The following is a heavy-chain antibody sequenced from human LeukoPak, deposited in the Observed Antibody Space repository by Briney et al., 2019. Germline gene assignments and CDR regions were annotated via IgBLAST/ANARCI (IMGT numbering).Heavy chain of an antibody. D-gene: IGHD6-19*01. Sequence: PSETLSLTCTVSGGSISTSNYYWGWIRQPPGKGLEWIGSIYHSGSTYYNPSLKSRVTISVDTSKNQFSLKLSSVTAADTAVYYCARVTARYSSGWQYNWFDPWGQGTLVTVSS. CDR1: GGSISTSNYY. CDR2: IYHSGST. J-gene: IGHJ5*02. CDR3: ARVTARYSSGWQYNWFDP. V-gene: IGHV4-39*07.